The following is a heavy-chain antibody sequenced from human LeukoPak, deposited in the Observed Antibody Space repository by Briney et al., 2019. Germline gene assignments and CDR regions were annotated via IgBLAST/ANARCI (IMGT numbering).Heavy chain of an antibody. Sequence: GGSLRLSCAASGFTFSSYGMHWVRQAPGKGLEWGAFIRYDGSNKYYADSAKGRFTISRDNSKNTLYLQMNSLTAEDTAVYYCAKDFGDDSSRLPDVWGKGTTVTVSS. V-gene: IGHV3-30*02. D-gene: IGHD3-22*01. CDR3: AKDFGDDSSRLPDV. J-gene: IGHJ6*04. CDR1: GFTFSSYG. CDR2: IRYDGSNK.